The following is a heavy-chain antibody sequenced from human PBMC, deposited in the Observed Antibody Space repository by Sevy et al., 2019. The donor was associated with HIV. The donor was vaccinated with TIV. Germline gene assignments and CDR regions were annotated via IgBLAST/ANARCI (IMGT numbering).Heavy chain of an antibody. J-gene: IGHJ3*02. CDR2: ISGSGGST. V-gene: IGHV3-23*01. CDR1: GFTFSSYA. Sequence: GGSLRLSCAASGFTFSSYAMSWVRQAPGKGLEWVSAISGSGGSTYYADSVKGRFTISRDNSKNTLYLQINNLRAEDTAVYDGSKDRIVQEVTGKDDAFDIWGQGTMVTVSS. CDR3: SKDRIVQEVTGKDDAFDI. D-gene: IGHD2-15*01.